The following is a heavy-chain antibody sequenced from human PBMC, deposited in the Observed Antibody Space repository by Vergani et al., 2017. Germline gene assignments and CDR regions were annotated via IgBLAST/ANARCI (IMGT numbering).Heavy chain of an antibody. V-gene: IGHV3-30*13. Sequence: QVQVVESGGGVVQPGSSLRLSCAASGFTFSSYGMHWVRQAPGKGLEWVAVISYDGGSKHYADSVKGRFTISRDNSRNRLYLQMNSLRAEDTAVYYCAKAHSSGWYYFDYCGQGTLVTVSS. CDR1: GFTFSSYG. J-gene: IGHJ4*02. D-gene: IGHD6-19*01. CDR2: ISYDGGSK. CDR3: AKAHSSGWYYFDY.